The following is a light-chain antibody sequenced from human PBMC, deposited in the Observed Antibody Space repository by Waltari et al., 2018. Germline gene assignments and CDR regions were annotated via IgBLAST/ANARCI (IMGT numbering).Light chain of an antibody. CDR1: QGVSIS. CDR3: QQRSKWPIT. V-gene: IGKV3-11*01. Sequence: DIVLTQSPATLPLSPGQIATLSCRASQGVSISLGRYQQRPGQAPRLLIYDASSRATGIPARFSGSGSGTDFTLTISSLEPEDFAVYYCQQRSKWPITFGQGTRLEIK. J-gene: IGKJ5*01. CDR2: DAS.